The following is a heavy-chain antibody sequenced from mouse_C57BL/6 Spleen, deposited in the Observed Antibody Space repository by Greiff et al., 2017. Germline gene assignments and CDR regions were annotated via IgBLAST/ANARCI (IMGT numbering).Heavy chain of an antibody. CDR1: GYTFTSYW. CDR3: AREGGY. J-gene: IGHJ2*01. V-gene: IGHV1-69*01. CDR2: IDPSDSYT. Sequence: QVQLKQPGAELVMPGASVKLSCKASGYTFTSYWMHWVKQRPGQGLEWIGEIDPSDSYTNYNQKFKGKSTLTVDKSSSTAYMQLSSLTSEDSAVYYCAREGGYWGQGTTLTVSS.